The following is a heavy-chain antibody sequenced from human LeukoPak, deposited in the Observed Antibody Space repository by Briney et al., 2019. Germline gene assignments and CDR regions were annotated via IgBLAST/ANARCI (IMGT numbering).Heavy chain of an antibody. D-gene: IGHD2-21*01. Sequence: GALRLSCVGSGFTFRSHAMSWVRQAPEKGLEFVAGIYENGGTTYYADSVKGRFSISRDNSKNTLYLQMDSLRGEDTAVYYCAKDFRIGYSAHFDYWGQGALVTVSS. CDR1: GFTFRSHA. V-gene: IGHV3-23*01. CDR2: IYENGGTT. CDR3: AKDFRIGYSAHFDY. J-gene: IGHJ4*02.